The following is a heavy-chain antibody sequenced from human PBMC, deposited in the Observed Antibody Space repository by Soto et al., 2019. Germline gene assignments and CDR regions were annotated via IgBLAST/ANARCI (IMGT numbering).Heavy chain of an antibody. CDR2: IIPIFGTA. D-gene: IGHD6-19*01. J-gene: IGHJ6*02. V-gene: IGHV1-69*01. Sequence: QVQLVQSGAEVKKPGSSVKVSCKASGGTFSSYAISWVRQAPGQGLEWMGGIIPIFGTANYAKKCQGRVPITADDSTSTAYMELSSLRSEDTAVYYCARGSKQWLVLGYYYYGMDVWGQGTTVTVSS. CDR3: ARGSKQWLVLGYYYYGMDV. CDR1: GGTFSSYA.